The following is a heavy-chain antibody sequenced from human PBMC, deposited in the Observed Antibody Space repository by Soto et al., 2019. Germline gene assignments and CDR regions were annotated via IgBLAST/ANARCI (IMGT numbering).Heavy chain of an antibody. D-gene: IGHD4-17*01. J-gene: IGHJ2*01. CDR1: GGTFSSYA. CDR3: ARVVAGGQDGDPYWYFDL. CDR2: IIPIFGTA. V-gene: IGHV1-69*01. Sequence: QVQLVQSGAEVKKPGSSVKVSCKASGGTFSSYAISWVRQAPGQGLEWMGGIIPIFGTATYAQKFQGSVTIPAYDSTGTAYMELSSLRSDVTAVYYCARVVAGGQDGDPYWYFDLWGRGTLVTVSS.